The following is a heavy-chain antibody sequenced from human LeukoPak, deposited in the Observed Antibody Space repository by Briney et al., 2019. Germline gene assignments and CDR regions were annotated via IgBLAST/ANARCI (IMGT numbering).Heavy chain of an antibody. V-gene: IGHV3-9*01. CDR1: GFTFGDYA. D-gene: IGHD3-3*01. Sequence: GGSLRLSCAASGFTFGDYAMHWVRQAPGKGLEWVSGISWNRGSIGYADSVKGRFTISRDNATNSLYLQMNSLRAEDTALYYCARGSYYDFWSGFDPWGRGTLVTVSS. J-gene: IGHJ5*02. CDR2: ISWNRGSI. CDR3: ARGSYYDFWSGFDP.